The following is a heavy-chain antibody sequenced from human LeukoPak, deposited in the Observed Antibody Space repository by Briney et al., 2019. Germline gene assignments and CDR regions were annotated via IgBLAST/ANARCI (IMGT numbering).Heavy chain of an antibody. Sequence: SETLSLTCTVSDDSITMYYWTWIRQPPGKGLEWIGHVNHTGSTKFNPSLNGRVSISRDTSNNFFSLRLRSVTAADTAVYFCARGRVSSSTWYSTYYYFFYMDFWGKGTTVTVSS. CDR1: DDSITMYY. CDR3: ARGRVSSSTWYSTYYYFFYMDF. CDR2: VNHTGST. V-gene: IGHV4-59*01. D-gene: IGHD4-11*01. J-gene: IGHJ6*03.